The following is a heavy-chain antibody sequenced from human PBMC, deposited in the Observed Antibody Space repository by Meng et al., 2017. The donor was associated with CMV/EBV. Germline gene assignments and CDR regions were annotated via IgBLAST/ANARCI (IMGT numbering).Heavy chain of an antibody. Sequence: GSLSLTCTVYGGSFSSYYWNWIRQPPGKGLEWIGEFTHRGSTNYNPSLKSRVTISLNTSKNQFSLELTSVTAADTAVYYCARVLPAALYAFDIWGQGTMVTVSS. V-gene: IGHV4-34*01. CDR2: FTHRGST. CDR1: GGSFSSYY. J-gene: IGHJ3*02. D-gene: IGHD2-2*01. CDR3: ARVLPAALYAFDI.